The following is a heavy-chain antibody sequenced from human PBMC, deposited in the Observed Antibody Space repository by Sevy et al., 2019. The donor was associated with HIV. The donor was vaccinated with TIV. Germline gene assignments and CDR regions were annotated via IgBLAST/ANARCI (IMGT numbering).Heavy chain of an antibody. CDR1: EFTFSDYY. V-gene: IGHV3-11*01. J-gene: IGHJ4*02. CDR2: ISSRGSTI. D-gene: IGHD1-1*01. Sequence: GESLKISCAASEFTFSDYYISWIRQAPGKGLEWVTYISSRGSTIYYADSVKGRFTISRDNAKNSLYLQMNSLRAEDTAVYYCARVRYTHGSYYFDYWGQGTLVTVSS. CDR3: ARVRYTHGSYYFDY.